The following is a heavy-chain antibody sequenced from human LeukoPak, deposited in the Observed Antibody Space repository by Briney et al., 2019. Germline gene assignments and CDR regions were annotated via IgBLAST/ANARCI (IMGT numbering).Heavy chain of an antibody. J-gene: IGHJ4*02. CDR3: ARHGGSYTFDY. Sequence: SETLSLTCTVSGGSISSHYWTWIRQPPGKGLEWIGFISYSGGTNYNPSLKSRVTISVDTSKNQFSLKLNSVTAADTAVYYCARHGGSYTFDYWGQGTLVTVSS. CDR1: GGSISSHY. D-gene: IGHD1-26*01. V-gene: IGHV4-59*08. CDR2: ISYSGGT.